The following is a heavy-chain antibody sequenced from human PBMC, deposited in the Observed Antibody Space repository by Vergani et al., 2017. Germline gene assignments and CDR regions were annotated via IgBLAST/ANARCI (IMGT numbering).Heavy chain of an antibody. CDR1: RFTFSSYS. J-gene: IGHJ4*02. CDR2: ISSSRSYI. V-gene: IGHV3-21*01. D-gene: IGHD3-22*01. CDR3: ARDLFYYESSGYYSGFFDY. Sequence: EVQLVESGGGLVKPGGSLRLSCAASRFTFSSYSMNWVRQAPGKGLEWVSSISSSRSYIYYADSVKGRYTISRDNAKNSLYLQMNSLRAEDTAVYYCARDLFYYESSGYYSGFFDYWGQGTLVTVSS.